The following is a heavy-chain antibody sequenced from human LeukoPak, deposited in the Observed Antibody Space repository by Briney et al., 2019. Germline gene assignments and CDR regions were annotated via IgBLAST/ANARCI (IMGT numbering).Heavy chain of an antibody. J-gene: IGHJ4*02. D-gene: IGHD1-14*01. Sequence: HTLSLTCAVSGGSISDGGYYWSWIRQHPGKGLEWIGYIYDSGATYYSPALQSRVAISVDTSGNKFSLKLRSLTAADTAVYYCARGGDRRGFDYWGQGTLVTVSS. CDR3: ARGGDRRGFDY. CDR2: IYDSGAT. CDR1: GGSISDGGYY. V-gene: IGHV4-31*11.